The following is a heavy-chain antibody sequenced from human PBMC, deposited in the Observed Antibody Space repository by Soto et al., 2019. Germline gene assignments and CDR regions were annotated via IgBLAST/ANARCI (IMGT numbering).Heavy chain of an antibody. CDR3: ARGAGTTPHYFDY. J-gene: IGHJ4*02. CDR1: GFTFSSYS. Sequence: GWSLRLSCAASGFTFSSYSMNWVRQAPGKGLEWVSSISSSSSYIYYADSVKGRFTISRDNAKNSLYLQMNSLRAEDTAVYYCARGAGTTPHYFDYWGQGTLVTASS. CDR2: ISSSSSYI. V-gene: IGHV3-21*01. D-gene: IGHD6-19*01.